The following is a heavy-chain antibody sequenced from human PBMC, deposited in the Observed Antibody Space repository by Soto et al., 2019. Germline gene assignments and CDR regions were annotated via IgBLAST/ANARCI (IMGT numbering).Heavy chain of an antibody. J-gene: IGHJ6*02. CDR2: IKSKTDGGTT. CDR1: GFTFSNAW. D-gene: IGHD3-16*01. CDR3: TTLKDVWGSWTMDV. V-gene: IGHV3-15*01. Sequence: EVQLVESGGGLVKPGGSLRLSCAASGFTFSNAWMSWVRQAPGKGLEWVGRIKSKTDGGTTDYAAPVKGRFTISRDDSKNTLYLQMNSLKTEDTAVYYCTTLKDVWGSWTMDVWDQGTTVTVSS.